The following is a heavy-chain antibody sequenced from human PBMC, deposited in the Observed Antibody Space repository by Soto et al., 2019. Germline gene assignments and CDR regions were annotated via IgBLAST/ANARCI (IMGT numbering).Heavy chain of an antibody. D-gene: IGHD3-10*01. CDR2: IYYTGNT. Sequence: TSETLSLTCTVSGGSVSSGSYYWSWIRQHPGRGLEWIGYIYYTGNTYYNPSLKSRLAISVDTSKNQFSLKLTSVTAADTAVYYCARGPEMSTITMVRGVIITSFDYCGQGALVTVSS. CDR3: ARGPEMSTITMVRGVIITSFDY. V-gene: IGHV4-31*03. CDR1: GGSVSSGSYY. J-gene: IGHJ4*02.